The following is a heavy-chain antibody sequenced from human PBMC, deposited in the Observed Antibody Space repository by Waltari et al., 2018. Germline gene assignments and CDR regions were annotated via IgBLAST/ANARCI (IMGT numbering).Heavy chain of an antibody. Sequence: QLQLQESGPGLVQPSETLSLPCTVSVGSISSSSYYWGWLRQPPGKGLEWIGTIYYSGSTYYNPSLKSRVTISVDTSKNQFSLKLSSVTAADTAVYYCARRWLQSGYFDYWGQGTLVTVSS. CDR1: VGSISSSSYY. CDR2: IYYSGST. CDR3: ARRWLQSGYFDY. D-gene: IGHD5-12*01. V-gene: IGHV4-39*01. J-gene: IGHJ4*02.